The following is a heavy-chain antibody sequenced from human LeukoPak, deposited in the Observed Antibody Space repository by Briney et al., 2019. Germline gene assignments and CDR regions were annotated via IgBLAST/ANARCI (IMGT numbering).Heavy chain of an antibody. V-gene: IGHV3-30*18. CDR2: ILYDGSKK. D-gene: IGHD3-9*01. J-gene: IGHJ3*02. CDR3: ANFDGDSQAFHI. Sequence: PGGSLRLSCAASGFTFTNYNMHWVRQTPGKGLQWVAAILYDGSKKYYADSVKGRFSVYRDNSDYTLYLQMNNLKTDDTALYSCANFDGDSQAFHIWGHGTMVTVSS. CDR1: GFTFTNYN.